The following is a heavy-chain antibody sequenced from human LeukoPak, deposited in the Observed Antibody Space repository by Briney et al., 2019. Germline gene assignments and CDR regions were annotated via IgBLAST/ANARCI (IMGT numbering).Heavy chain of an antibody. CDR1: GASISSGTYY. CDR2: IYDSGTT. J-gene: IGHJ4*02. V-gene: IGHV4-39*01. D-gene: IGHD3-22*01. Sequence: SETLSLTCSVSGASISSGTYYWAWIRQPPGKGLEWIGSIYDSGTTYYHPSLKSRVTISVDTSRNQFSLKLGSVTAADTAVYYCARHDYDRTGRPFDYWGQGTLVTVSS. CDR3: ARHDYDRTGRPFDY.